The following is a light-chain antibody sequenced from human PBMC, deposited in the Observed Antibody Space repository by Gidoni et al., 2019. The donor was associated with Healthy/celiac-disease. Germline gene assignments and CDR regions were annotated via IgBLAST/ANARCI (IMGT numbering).Light chain of an antibody. J-gene: IGLJ2*01. V-gene: IGLV3-21*02. CDR2: DDS. CDR1: NSGSKS. Sequence: SYVLTPPPSVSVAPGQTARITCGGNNSGSKSVHWYQQKPGQAPVLVVDDDSDRPSGIPERFSGSNAGNTATLTISRVEAGDEADYYCQVGDRSSDHVVCGGGTKLTVL. CDR3: QVGDRSSDHVV.